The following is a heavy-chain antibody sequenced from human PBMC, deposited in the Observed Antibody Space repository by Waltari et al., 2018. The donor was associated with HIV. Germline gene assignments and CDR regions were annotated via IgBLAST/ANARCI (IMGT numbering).Heavy chain of an antibody. V-gene: IGHV1-2*02. CDR1: GYTFTGYY. Sequence: QSGAEVKKPGASVKVSCKASGYTFTGYYVHWVRQAPGQGLEWMGWINPNSGGTNYAQKFQGRVTMTRDTSISTAYMELSRLRSDDTAVYYCASGEYLGGYDPLFVDWGQGTLVTVSS. D-gene: IGHD5-12*01. J-gene: IGHJ4*02. CDR3: ASGEYLGGYDPLFVD. CDR2: INPNSGGT.